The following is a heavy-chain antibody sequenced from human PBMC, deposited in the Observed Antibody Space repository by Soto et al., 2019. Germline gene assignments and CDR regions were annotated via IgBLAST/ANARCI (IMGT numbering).Heavy chain of an antibody. J-gene: IGHJ4*02. CDR2: FTGSGGST. D-gene: IGHD1-26*01. Sequence: GGSLRLSCAVSGFTFTNYAMSWVRQAPGKGLEWVSTFTGSGGSTYYADSVKGRFTISRDNSKNTMYLQMDSLRAEDTAVYYCARVPGSLWGQGTLVTVSS. CDR1: GFTFTNYA. CDR3: ARVPGSL. V-gene: IGHV3-23*01.